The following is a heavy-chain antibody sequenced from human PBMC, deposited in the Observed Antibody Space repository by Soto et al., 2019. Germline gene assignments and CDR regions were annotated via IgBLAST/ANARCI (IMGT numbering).Heavy chain of an antibody. CDR1: GFTFSSYG. V-gene: IGHV3-33*01. Sequence: SGGSLRLSCAASGFTFSSYGMHWVRQAPGKGLEWVAVIWYDGSNKYYADSVKGRFTISRDNSKNTLYLQMNSLRAEDTAVYYCARESVWADSSGYILDAFDIWGQGTMVTVSS. D-gene: IGHD3-22*01. CDR3: ARESVWADSSGYILDAFDI. J-gene: IGHJ3*02. CDR2: IWYDGSNK.